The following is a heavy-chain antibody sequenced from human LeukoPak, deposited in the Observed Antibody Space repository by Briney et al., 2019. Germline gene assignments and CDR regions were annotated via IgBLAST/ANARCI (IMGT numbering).Heavy chain of an antibody. CDR3: ARDRSMSGWYIDL. CDR1: GFTFSSYG. CDR2: LRYDGSNK. Sequence: GGSLRLSCTASGFTFSSYGMHCVRQAPGKGLEWVAVLRYDGSNKYYPDSVQGRFTISRDNSKHTLYLQVNSLRAEDTAVYYCARDRSMSGWYIDLWGRGTLVTVSS. V-gene: IGHV3-33*01. D-gene: IGHD2/OR15-2a*01. J-gene: IGHJ2*01.